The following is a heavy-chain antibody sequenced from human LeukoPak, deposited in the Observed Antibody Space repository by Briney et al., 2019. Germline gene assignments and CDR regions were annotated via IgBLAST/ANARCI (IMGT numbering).Heavy chain of an antibody. Sequence: PGGSLRLSCAASGFTFSSYAMGWVRQAPGKGLEWVSTISDSGAYAYYADSVKGRFTISRDNSKNTLYLQMNSLRAEDTAVYYCAKQGLTTRTPSDYWGQGTLVTVSS. CDR2: ISDSGAYA. CDR1: GFTFSSYA. D-gene: IGHD4-17*01. J-gene: IGHJ4*02. CDR3: AKQGLTTRTPSDY. V-gene: IGHV3-23*01.